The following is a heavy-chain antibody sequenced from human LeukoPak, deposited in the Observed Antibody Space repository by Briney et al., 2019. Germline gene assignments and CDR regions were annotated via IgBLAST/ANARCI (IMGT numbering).Heavy chain of an antibody. Sequence: KPGGSLRLSCEVSGFTFSTYSMNWVRQAPGKGLEWVSSISSSSSYIYYADSVKGRFTISRDNAKNSLFLQMNSLRAEDTAVYYCARDLWLQSQRYFDYWGQGTLVTVSS. CDR2: ISSSSSYI. V-gene: IGHV3-21*01. CDR1: GFTFSTYS. D-gene: IGHD5-24*01. CDR3: ARDLWLQSQRYFDY. J-gene: IGHJ4*02.